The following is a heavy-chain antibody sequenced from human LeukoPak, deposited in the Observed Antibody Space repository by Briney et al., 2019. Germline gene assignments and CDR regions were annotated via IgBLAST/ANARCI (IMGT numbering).Heavy chain of an antibody. CDR3: AKGHSSGYFAAFDI. D-gene: IGHD3-22*01. J-gene: IGHJ3*02. V-gene: IGHV3-9*03. Sequence: GRSLRLSCAASGFTFDDYAMYWVRQAPGKGLEWVSGISWNSGRTAYADSVKGRFTISRDNAKNSLYLQMNSLRAEDMAFYYCAKGHSSGYFAAFDIWGQGTMVTVSS. CDR2: ISWNSGRT. CDR1: GFTFDDYA.